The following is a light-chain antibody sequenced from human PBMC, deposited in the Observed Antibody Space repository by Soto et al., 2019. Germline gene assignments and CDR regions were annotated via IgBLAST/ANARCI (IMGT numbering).Light chain of an antibody. V-gene: IGKV3-15*01. CDR2: GAS. CDR1: QNVLSN. J-gene: IGKJ1*01. CDR3: QQYGHSPRT. Sequence: IVMTQSPATLSVSPGERATLSCRASQNVLSNLAWYQQKPGQAPRLLIYGASTRATGLPARFSGSGSGTQFTLTISSLQSEDFAVYYCQQYGHSPRTFGQGTKVDI.